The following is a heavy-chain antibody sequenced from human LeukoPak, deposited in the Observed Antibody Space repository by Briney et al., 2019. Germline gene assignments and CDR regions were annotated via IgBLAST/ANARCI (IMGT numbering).Heavy chain of an antibody. Sequence: SETLSLTCTVSGGSISSGDYYWSWIRQPPGKGLEWIGYIYYSGSTYYNPSLKSRVTISVDTSKNQFSLKLSSVTAADTAVYYCARRSPVLLWFGESHYFDYWGQGTLVTVSS. V-gene: IGHV4-30-4*01. D-gene: IGHD3-10*01. J-gene: IGHJ4*02. CDR3: ARRSPVLLWFGESHYFDY. CDR2: IYYSGST. CDR1: GGSISSGDYY.